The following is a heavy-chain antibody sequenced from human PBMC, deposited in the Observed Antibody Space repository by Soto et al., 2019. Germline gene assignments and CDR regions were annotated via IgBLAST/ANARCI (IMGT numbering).Heavy chain of an antibody. CDR1: GFTFSRSP. D-gene: IGHD2-15*01. J-gene: IGHJ4*02. Sequence: QVQLVESGGGEVQPGTSLRLSCAASGFTFSRSPMHWVRQAPGKGLDWVGLISADGSSQHYADSVRGRFIISRDNFRSTVSLQMDRLRAEDTAVYYCVRPVVAGTPDYWGQGTLVSVSS. V-gene: IGHV3-30-3*01. CDR3: VRPVVAGTPDY. CDR2: ISADGSSQ.